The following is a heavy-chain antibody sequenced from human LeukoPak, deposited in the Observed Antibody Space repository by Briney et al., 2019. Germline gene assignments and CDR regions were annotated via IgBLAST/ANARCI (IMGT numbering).Heavy chain of an antibody. CDR1: GYTFTGYH. D-gene: IGHD2-2*01. CDR3: ARDYCSSTSCLFDY. Sequence: ASVKVSCKASGYTFTGYHMHWVRQAPGQGLEWMGRINPDSGDTNYAQKFQGRVTMTRDTSISTAYMELSRLRSDDTAVYYCARDYCSSTSCLFDYWGQGTLVTVSS. V-gene: IGHV1-2*06. J-gene: IGHJ4*02. CDR2: INPDSGDT.